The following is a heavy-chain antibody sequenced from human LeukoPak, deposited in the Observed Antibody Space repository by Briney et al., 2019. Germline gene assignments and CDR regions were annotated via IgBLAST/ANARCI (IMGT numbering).Heavy chain of an antibody. CDR2: IYHSGST. D-gene: IGHD6-19*01. J-gene: IGHJ4*02. CDR1: GGSISGSDW. V-gene: IGHV4-4*02. CDR3: VRAATVSGHFDY. Sequence: SGTLSLTCVVSGGSISGSDWWSWVRQPPGKGLEWIGEIYHSGSTNYNPSLKSRVTISVDKPKNQFSLKLSSVTAADTAVYYCVRAATVSGHFDYWGQGTLVTVSS.